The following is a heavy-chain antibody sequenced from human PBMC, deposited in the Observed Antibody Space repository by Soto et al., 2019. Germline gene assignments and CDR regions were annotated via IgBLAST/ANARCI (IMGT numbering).Heavy chain of an antibody. Sequence: GGSLRLSCAASGFTFSSYAMSWVRQAPGKGLEWVSAISGSGGSTYYADSVKGRFTISRDNSKNTLYLQMNSLRAEDTAVYYCAKDDRSGSYRPLDYWGHGTLVTVST. CDR1: GFTFSSYA. CDR3: AKDDRSGSYRPLDY. J-gene: IGHJ4*01. V-gene: IGHV3-23*01. CDR2: ISGSGGST. D-gene: IGHD1-26*01.